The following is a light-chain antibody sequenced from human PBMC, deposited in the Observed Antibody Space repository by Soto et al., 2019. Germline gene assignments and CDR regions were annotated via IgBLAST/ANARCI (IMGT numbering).Light chain of an antibody. CDR2: SDD. CDR3: AAWDDNLNGPL. J-gene: IGLJ3*02. Sequence: QPVLTQPPSLSGTPGQRVTISCSGSNSNIGRYSVNWYQHFPGTAPKILIYSDDERPSGVPDRLSGSKSGTSASLAISGLQSEDEAEYYCAAWDDNLNGPLFGGGTKLTVL. V-gene: IGLV1-44*01. CDR1: NSNIGRYS.